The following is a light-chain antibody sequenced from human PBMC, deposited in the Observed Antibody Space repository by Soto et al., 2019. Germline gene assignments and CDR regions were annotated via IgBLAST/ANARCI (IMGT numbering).Light chain of an antibody. CDR1: SSDIGGYNY. Sequence: QSALTQPASVSGSLGQSITISCTGTSSDIGGYNYVSWYQQHPDKAPKLMLYEVTTRPSGVSNRFSGSKSGNTASLTISGLQAEDEADYYCSSYTSSSTLIYVFGTGTKVTVL. V-gene: IGLV2-14*01. J-gene: IGLJ1*01. CDR3: SSYTSSSTLIYV. CDR2: EVT.